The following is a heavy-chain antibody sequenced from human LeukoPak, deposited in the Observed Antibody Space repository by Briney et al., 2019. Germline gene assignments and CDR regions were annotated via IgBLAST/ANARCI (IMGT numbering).Heavy chain of an antibody. D-gene: IGHD7-27*01. V-gene: IGHV3-43*02. Sequence: GGSLRLSCAASAFTFDDYAMHWVRQAPGKGLEWVSLISGDGGSTYYADSVKGRFTISRDNSKNSLYLQMNSLRTEDTALYYCTKDIGPTYNSGYLDYWGQGSLVTVSS. CDR3: TKDIGPTYNSGYLDY. CDR2: ISGDGGST. J-gene: IGHJ4*02. CDR1: AFTFDDYA.